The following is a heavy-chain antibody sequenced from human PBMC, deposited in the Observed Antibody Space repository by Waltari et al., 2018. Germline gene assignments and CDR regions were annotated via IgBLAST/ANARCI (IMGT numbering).Heavy chain of an antibody. Sequence: QLQLQESGPGLVKPSETLSLTCTVPGGSISINSNGGWIRQPPGKGLEWMGNMQYRGSTFYNPSLKSRVTISLDTWSNQFSLRLSSVGAADTAVYFCGRIAFGDDGGYFQHWGQGTLVTVSS. J-gene: IGHJ1*01. CDR2: MQYRGST. V-gene: IGHV4-39*01. CDR3: GRIAFGDDGGYFQH. CDR1: GGSISINSN. D-gene: IGHD4-17*01.